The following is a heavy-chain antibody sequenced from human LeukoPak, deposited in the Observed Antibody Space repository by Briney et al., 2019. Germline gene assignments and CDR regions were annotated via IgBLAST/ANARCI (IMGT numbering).Heavy chain of an antibody. J-gene: IGHJ4*02. CDR1: GFTFSSYA. D-gene: IGHD6-19*01. Sequence: GGSLRLSCAASGFTFSSYAMSWVRQAPGKGLEWVSAISGSGGSTYYADSVKSRFTISRDNSKNTLYLQMNSLRAEDTAVYYCAKDRGIAVAGTIFDYWGQGTLVTVSS. V-gene: IGHV3-23*01. CDR2: ISGSGGST. CDR3: AKDRGIAVAGTIFDY.